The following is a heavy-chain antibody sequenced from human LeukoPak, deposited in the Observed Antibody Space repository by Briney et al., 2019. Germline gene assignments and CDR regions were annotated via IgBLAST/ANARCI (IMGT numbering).Heavy chain of an antibody. CDR3: AREGSGGYYYYMDV. CDR2: INPNSGGT. J-gene: IGHJ6*03. V-gene: IGHV1-2*02. Sequence: AASVKVSCKASGYTFTGYYMHWVRQAPGQGLEWMGWINPNSGGTNYAQKFQGRVTMTRDTSISTAYMELSRLRSDDTAVYYCAREGSGGYYYYMDVWGKGTTVTISS. CDR1: GYTFTGYY. D-gene: IGHD3-10*01.